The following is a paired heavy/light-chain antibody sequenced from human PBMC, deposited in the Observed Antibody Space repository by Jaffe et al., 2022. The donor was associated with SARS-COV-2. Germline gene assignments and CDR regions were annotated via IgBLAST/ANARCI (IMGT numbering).Light chain of an antibody. CDR1: SSDVGRYNR. J-gene: IGLJ3*02. CDR2: EVT. CDR3: SSFTASNTWV. Sequence: QSALTQPPSVSGSPGQSVAISCTGTSSDVGRYNRVSWYQQAPGTAPKLLIYEVTNRPSGVPDRFSGSRSGDTASLTISGLQAEDEADYYCSSFTASNTWVFGGGTKVTVL. V-gene: IGLV2-18*02.
Heavy chain of an antibody. D-gene: IGHD3-22*01. CDR3: ARAGGGHYYEGDY. J-gene: IGHJ4*02. CDR2: IDTRKGAT. V-gene: IGHV1-18*01. CDR1: GYTFTSCG. Sequence: QVQLVQSGGEVRKPGASVKVSCKASGYTFTSCGISWVRQAPGQGLEYVGWIDTRKGATNYAQKVQGRVIMTTDTSTNTAYLELTSLRSDDTAMYYCARAGGGHYYEGDYWGQGTLVTVSS.